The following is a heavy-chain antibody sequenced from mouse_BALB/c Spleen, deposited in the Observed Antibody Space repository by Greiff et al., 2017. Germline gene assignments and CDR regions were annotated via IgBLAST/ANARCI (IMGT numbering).Heavy chain of an antibody. V-gene: IGHV1S81*02. Sequence: VKLVESGAELVKPGASVKLSCKASGYTFTSYYMYWVKQRPGQGLEWIGEINPSNGGTNFNEKFKSKATLTVDKSSSTAYMQLSSLTSEDSAVYYCTRDYGYTWFAYWGQGTLVTVSA. CDR2: INPSNGGT. D-gene: IGHD1-2*01. J-gene: IGHJ3*01. CDR1: GYTFTSYY. CDR3: TRDYGYTWFAY.